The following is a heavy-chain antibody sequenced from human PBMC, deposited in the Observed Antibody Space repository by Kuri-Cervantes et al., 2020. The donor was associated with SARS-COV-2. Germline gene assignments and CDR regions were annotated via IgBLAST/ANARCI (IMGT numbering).Heavy chain of an antibody. V-gene: IGHV5-51*01. Sequence: KVSCKGSGYSFTSYWIGWVRQMPGKGLEWMGIIYPGGSDTRYSPSFQGQVTISADKSISTAYLQWSSLKASDTAMYYCARPGYCSGGSCYSLYYWGQGTLVTVSS. D-gene: IGHD2-15*01. J-gene: IGHJ4*02. CDR1: GYSFTSYW. CDR3: ARPGYCSGGSCYSLYY. CDR2: IYPGGSDT.